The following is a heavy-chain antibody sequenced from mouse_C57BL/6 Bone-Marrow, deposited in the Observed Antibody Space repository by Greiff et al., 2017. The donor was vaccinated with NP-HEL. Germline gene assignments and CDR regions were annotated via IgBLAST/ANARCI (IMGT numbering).Heavy chain of an antibody. CDR3: ATKQRTVYYFDY. CDR2: IYPRSGNT. Sequence: QVHVKQSGAELARPGASVKLSCKASGYTFTSYGISWVKQRTGQGLEWIGEIYPRSGNTYYNEKFKGKATLTADKSSSTAYMELRSLTSEDSAVYFCATKQRTVYYFDYWGQGTTLTVSS. J-gene: IGHJ2*01. D-gene: IGHD4-1*01. V-gene: IGHV1-81*01. CDR1: GYTFTSYG.